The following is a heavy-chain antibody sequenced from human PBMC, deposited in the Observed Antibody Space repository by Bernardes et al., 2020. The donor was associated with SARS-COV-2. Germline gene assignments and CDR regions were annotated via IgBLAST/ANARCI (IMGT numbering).Heavy chain of an antibody. CDR1: GGSISSYY. D-gene: IGHD3-3*01. CDR2: ISGSGGST. V-gene: IGHV3-23*01. CDR3: AKGIDITIFGVVIPYYYYGMDV. J-gene: IGHJ6*02. Sequence: ETLSLTCTVSGGSISSYYWSWVRQAPGKGLEWVSAISGSGGSTYYADSVKGRFTISRDNSKNTLYLQMNSLRAEDTAVYYCAKGIDITIFGVVIPYYYYGMDVWGQGTTVTVSS.